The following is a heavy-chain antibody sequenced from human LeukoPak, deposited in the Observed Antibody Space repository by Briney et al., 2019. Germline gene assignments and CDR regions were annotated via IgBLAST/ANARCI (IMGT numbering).Heavy chain of an antibody. CDR3: AKDLPWLGLKVIDY. V-gene: IGHV3-30*18. Sequence: GRSLRLSCAASGFTFSSYGMHWVRQAPGKGLEWVAVISYDGSNKYYADSVKGRFTISRDNSKNTLYLQMNSLRAEDTAVYYCAKDLPWLGLKVIDYWGQGTLVTVSS. CDR1: GFTFSSYG. CDR2: ISYDGSNK. D-gene: IGHD6-19*01. J-gene: IGHJ4*02.